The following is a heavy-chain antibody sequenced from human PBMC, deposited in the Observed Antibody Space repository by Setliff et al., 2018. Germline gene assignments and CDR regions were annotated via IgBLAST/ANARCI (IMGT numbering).Heavy chain of an antibody. V-gene: IGHV1-46*01. CDR1: GYTFANYY. CDR2: ITPSGDDT. CDR3: ARDRDSQEAAAGSRKHYYGMDV. D-gene: IGHD6-13*01. J-gene: IGHJ6*02. Sequence: ASVKVSCKASGYTFANYYMHWVRQAPGEGLEWMGIITPSGDDTSYAQKFQGRVTITRDMSTSSVYMELSSLRSEDTALYYCARDRDSQEAAAGSRKHYYGMDVWGQGTTVTVSS.